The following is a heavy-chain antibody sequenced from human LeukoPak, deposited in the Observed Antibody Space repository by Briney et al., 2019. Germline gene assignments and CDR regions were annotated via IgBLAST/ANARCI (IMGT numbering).Heavy chain of an antibody. CDR3: ARGGLVTIFGVVTRKNVFDP. Sequence: ASVKVSCKASGYTFTSYYMHWVRQAPGQGLEWMGIINPSGGSTSYAQKFQGRVTMIRDTSTSTVYMELSSLRSEDTAVYYCARGGLVTIFGVVTRKNVFDPWGQGTLVTVSS. V-gene: IGHV1-46*01. CDR1: GYTFTSYY. CDR2: INPSGGST. D-gene: IGHD3-3*01. J-gene: IGHJ5*02.